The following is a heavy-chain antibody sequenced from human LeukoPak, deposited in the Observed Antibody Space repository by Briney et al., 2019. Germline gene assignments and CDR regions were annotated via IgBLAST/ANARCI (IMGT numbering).Heavy chain of an antibody. CDR3: ARVFPFRGGRFDY. CDR1: GGSFSGYY. Sequence: SETLSLTCAVYGGSFSGYYWSWIRQPPGKGLEWIGEINHSGSTNYNPSLKSRVTISVDTSKNQFSLKLSSVTAADTAVYYCARVFPFRGGRFDYWGQGTLVTVSS. CDR2: INHSGST. V-gene: IGHV4-34*01. J-gene: IGHJ4*02. D-gene: IGHD3-16*01.